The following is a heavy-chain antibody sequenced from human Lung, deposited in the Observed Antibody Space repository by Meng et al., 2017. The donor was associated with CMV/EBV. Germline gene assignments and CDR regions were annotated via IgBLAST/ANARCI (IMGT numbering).Heavy chain of an antibody. CDR1: GFNFRTYS. V-gene: IGHV3-21*01. D-gene: IGHD6-19*01. CDR2: ISSSSTYI. CDR3: ARETGSSGWYGPGY. Sequence: GESLKISCAASGFNFRTYSMNWVRQAPGKGLEWVSSISSSSTYIYYADSVKGRFTISRDNAKNSLYLQMNSLRAEDTAVYYCARETGSSGWYGPGYWGRGXLVTVSS. J-gene: IGHJ4*02.